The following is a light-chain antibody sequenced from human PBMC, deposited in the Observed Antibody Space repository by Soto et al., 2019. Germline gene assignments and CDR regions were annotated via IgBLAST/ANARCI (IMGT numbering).Light chain of an antibody. J-gene: IGKJ1*01. CDR2: AAS. CDR1: QSISSY. CDR3: QQSYSTPPT. V-gene: IGKV1-39*01. Sequence: DIPMTQSPSSLSASVGDRVTITCRASQSISSYLNWYQQKPGKAPKPLLYAASSLQSGVPSRFSGSGSGTDFTLTISSLQPEDFATYYCQQSYSTPPTFGQGTKVDIK.